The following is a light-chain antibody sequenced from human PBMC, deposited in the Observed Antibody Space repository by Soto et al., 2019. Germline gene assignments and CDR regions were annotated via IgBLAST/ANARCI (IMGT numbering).Light chain of an antibody. Sequence: QSVLTQPASASGSPGQSITISCTGTSSDVGGYNYVSWYQQHPGKAPKLLIYDVSNRPSGASNRFSGSKSGNTASLTISVLQAEDEADYYCSSYTGSTSLHYVFGTGTKVTVL. J-gene: IGLJ1*01. CDR1: SSDVGGYNY. CDR3: SSYTGSTSLHYV. CDR2: DVS. V-gene: IGLV2-14*01.